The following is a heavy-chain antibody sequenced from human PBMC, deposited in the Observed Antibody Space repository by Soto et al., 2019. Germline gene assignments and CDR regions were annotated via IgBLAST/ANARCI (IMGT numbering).Heavy chain of an antibody. J-gene: IGHJ5*02. CDR2: ISPYSVGT. Sequence: ASVKVSCKTSGYTFSNYGITWVRQAPGQPLEWLGWISPYSVGTNYAQKFQGRVSMTTDTSTTTAYMELRSLRSDDTAVYYCARVVPGAEAWFGPWGQGTLVTVSS. CDR1: GYTFSNYG. V-gene: IGHV1-18*01. D-gene: IGHD2-2*01. CDR3: ARVVPGAEAWFGP.